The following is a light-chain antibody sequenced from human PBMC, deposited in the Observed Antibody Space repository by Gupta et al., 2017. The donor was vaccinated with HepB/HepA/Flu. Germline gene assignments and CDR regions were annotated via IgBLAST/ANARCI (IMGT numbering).Light chain of an antibody. CDR2: AAS. CDR1: QGISSY. Sequence: IRMTQSPSSPSASTGDRVSITCRASQGISSYLAWYQVKPGKAPKLIIHAASTLQIGVPSRFSGSGSGTEFTLTISSLQSEDFATYYCQQYYAKPRTFGQGTKVEIE. V-gene: IGKV1-8*01. J-gene: IGKJ1*01. CDR3: QQYYAKPRT.